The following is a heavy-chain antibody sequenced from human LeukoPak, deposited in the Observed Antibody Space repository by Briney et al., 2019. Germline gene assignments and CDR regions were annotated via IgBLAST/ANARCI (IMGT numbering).Heavy chain of an antibody. CDR3: AKEPHSSGWYGVLDY. CDR1: GFTFTTYA. CDR2: ILGSGGGT. D-gene: IGHD6-19*01. V-gene: IGHV3-23*01. Sequence: GRSLRLSCAASGFTFTTYAMNWVRQAPGKGLEWVSGILGSGGGTYYADSVKGRFTISRDNSRNTLYLQMNSLRAEDTAVYYCAKEPHSSGWYGVLDYWGQGTLVTVSS. J-gene: IGHJ4*02.